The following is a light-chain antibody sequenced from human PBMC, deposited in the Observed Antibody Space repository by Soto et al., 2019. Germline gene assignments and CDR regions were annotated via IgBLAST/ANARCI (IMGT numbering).Light chain of an antibody. CDR1: SSHIGAGYD. CDR3: QSYDNTLSGVV. Sequence: QAVLTQPPSVSWAPGQRGTLSCAGGSSHIGAGYDVHWYLHLPGTAPKLLIFWDSHRPSGVPERFSASQSGTSASMAINRIKDEAEADYYCQSYDNTLSGVVLGGGTKVTV. V-gene: IGLV1-40*01. CDR2: WDS. J-gene: IGLJ2*01.